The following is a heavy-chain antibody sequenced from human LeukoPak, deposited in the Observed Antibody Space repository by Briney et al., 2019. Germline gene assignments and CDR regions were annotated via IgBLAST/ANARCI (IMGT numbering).Heavy chain of an antibody. CDR2: FHNSGTS. CDR3: TRGAGWLIDY. CDR1: DDSISDYY. Sequence: PSETLSLTCTVSDDSISDYYRGWIRQPPGKGLEWIGYFHNSGTSTYNPSLKSRVTISADTSKNQFSLKLNSLTTADTAVYYCTRGAGWLIDYWGQGILVAVSS. D-gene: IGHD3-16*01. V-gene: IGHV4-59*01. J-gene: IGHJ4*02.